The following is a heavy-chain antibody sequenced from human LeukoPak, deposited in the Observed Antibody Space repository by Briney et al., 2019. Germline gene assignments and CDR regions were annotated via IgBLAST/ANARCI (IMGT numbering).Heavy chain of an antibody. Sequence: GGSLRLSCAASGFTFSSYEMNWVRQAPGKGLEWVSYISSSGSTIYYADSVKGRFTISRDNAKNSLYLQLNSLRAEDTAVYYCARGDHTYYFDFWGQGTLVTVSS. V-gene: IGHV3-48*03. CDR2: ISSSGSTI. CDR3: ARGDHTYYFDF. CDR1: GFTFSSYE. D-gene: IGHD1-14*01. J-gene: IGHJ4*02.